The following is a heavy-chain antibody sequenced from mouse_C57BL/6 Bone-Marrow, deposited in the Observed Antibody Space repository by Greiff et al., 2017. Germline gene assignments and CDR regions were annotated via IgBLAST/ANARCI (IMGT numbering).Heavy chain of an antibody. CDR2: INPNNGGT. Sequence: VQLQQSGPELVKPGASVKISCKASGYTFTDYYMNWVKQSHGKSLEWIGDINPNNGGTSYNQEFKGKATLTVDKSSSTAYMELRSLTSEDSAVYYCARLLGAYWGQGTLVTVSA. V-gene: IGHV1-26*01. CDR1: GYTFTDYY. J-gene: IGHJ3*01. D-gene: IGHD3-1*01. CDR3: ARLLGAY.